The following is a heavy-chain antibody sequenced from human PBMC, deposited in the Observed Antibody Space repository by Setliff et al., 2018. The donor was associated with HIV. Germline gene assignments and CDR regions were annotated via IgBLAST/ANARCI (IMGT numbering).Heavy chain of an antibody. CDR1: GFTFSSSW. CDR3: ARGEPTILIEPAAFFDH. D-gene: IGHD2-2*01. J-gene: IGHJ4*02. V-gene: IGHV3-21*01. Sequence: GGSLRLSCAASGFTFSSSWMAWVRQVPGKGLEWVSSISSSSSYVYYADSVKGRFTISRDNAENSLYLQMNSLRAEDTAVYYCARGEPTILIEPAAFFDHWGQGTLVTVSS. CDR2: ISSSSSYV.